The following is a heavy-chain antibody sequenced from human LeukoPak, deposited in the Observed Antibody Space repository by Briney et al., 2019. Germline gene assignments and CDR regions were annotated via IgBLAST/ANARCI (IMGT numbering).Heavy chain of an antibody. D-gene: IGHD2-15*01. CDR3: ARALGYCSGGSCYSPIDP. V-gene: IGHV1-8*01. J-gene: IGHJ5*02. Sequence: ASVKVSCKASGYTFTSYDINWVRQATGQGLEWMGWMNPNSGNTGYAQKFQGRVTMTRNTSISTAYMELSSLRSEDMAVYYCARALGYCSGGSCYSPIDPWGQGTLVTVSS. CDR2: MNPNSGNT. CDR1: GYTFTSYD.